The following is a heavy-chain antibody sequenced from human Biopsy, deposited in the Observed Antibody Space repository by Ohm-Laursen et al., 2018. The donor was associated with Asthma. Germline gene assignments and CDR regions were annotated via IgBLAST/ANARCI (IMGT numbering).Heavy chain of an antibody. J-gene: IGHJ6*02. CDR3: AKWDTYYDFWSGYYTRYNYYYYGMDV. CDR1: GFTFSSYG. CDR2: ISYDGSNK. D-gene: IGHD3-3*01. V-gene: IGHV3-30*18. Sequence: SLRLSCSSSGFTFSSYGMHWVRQAPGKGLEWVAVISYDGSNKYYADSVKGRFTISRDNSKNTLYLQMNSLRAEDTAVYYCAKWDTYYDFWSGYYTRYNYYYYGMDVWGQGTTVTVSS.